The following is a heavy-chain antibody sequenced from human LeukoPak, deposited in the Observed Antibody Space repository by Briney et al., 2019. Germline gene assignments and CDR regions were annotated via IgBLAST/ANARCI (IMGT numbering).Heavy chain of an antibody. Sequence: GGSLRLSCAASGFTFSSYEMNWVRQAPGKGLEWVSYISSSGSTIYYADSVKGRFTISRDNAKNSLYLQMNSLRAEDTAVYYCAGEEVYFGSGSYYKGLRYWGQGTLVTVSS. D-gene: IGHD3-10*01. CDR1: GFTFSSYE. V-gene: IGHV3-48*03. J-gene: IGHJ4*02. CDR2: ISSSGSTI. CDR3: AGEEVYFGSGSYYKGLRY.